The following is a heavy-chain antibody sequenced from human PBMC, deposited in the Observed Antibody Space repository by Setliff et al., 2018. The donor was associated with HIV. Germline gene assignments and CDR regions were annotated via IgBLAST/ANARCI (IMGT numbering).Heavy chain of an antibody. V-gene: IGHV3-15*07. CDR2: IKSDGDSGTS. D-gene: IGHD1-26*01. J-gene: IGHJ3*02. Sequence: GGSLRLSCAASGFIFNKFWMNWVRQAPGKGLEWIGRIKSDGDSGTSDYSAPVKGRFTMSADESRTTLYLQMDGLKTEDKAVYYCTTSVGANPYHDAFDNWGQGTMVTVSS. CDR1: GFIFNKFW. CDR3: TTSVGANPYHDAFDN.